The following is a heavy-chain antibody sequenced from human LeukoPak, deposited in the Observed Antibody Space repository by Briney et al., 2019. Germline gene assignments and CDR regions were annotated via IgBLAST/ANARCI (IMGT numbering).Heavy chain of an antibody. CDR1: GYTLTELS. V-gene: IGHV1-24*01. J-gene: IGHJ5*02. CDR2: FDPEDGET. CDR3: ARVPYSSGQNWFDP. Sequence: GASVKVSCKVSGYTLTELSMHWVRQAPGKGLEWMGGFDPEDGETIYAQKFQGRVTMTEDTSTDTAYMELSSLRSEDTAVYYCARVPYSSGQNWFDPWGQGTLVTVSS. D-gene: IGHD6-19*01.